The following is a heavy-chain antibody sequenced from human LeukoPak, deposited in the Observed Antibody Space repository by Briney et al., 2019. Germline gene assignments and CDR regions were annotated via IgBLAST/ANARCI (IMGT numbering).Heavy chain of an antibody. J-gene: IGHJ4*02. Sequence: WASVKVSCKASGYTFTSYGISWVRQAPGQGLEWMGWISAYNGNTNYAQKLQGRVTMTTDTSTSTAYMELRSLRSDDTAVYYCARSSTIFGVVISGYFDYWGQGTLVTVSS. CDR3: ARSSTIFGVVISGYFDY. D-gene: IGHD3-3*01. CDR1: GYTFTSYG. CDR2: ISAYNGNT. V-gene: IGHV1-18*01.